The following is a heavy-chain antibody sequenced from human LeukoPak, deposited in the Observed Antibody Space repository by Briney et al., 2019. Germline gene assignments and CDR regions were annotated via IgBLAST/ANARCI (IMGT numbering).Heavy chain of an antibody. CDR3: AREGYDFWSGQSYGMDV. D-gene: IGHD3-3*01. V-gene: IGHV1-18*01. CDR2: ISAYNGNT. J-gene: IGHJ6*02. Sequence: ASVKVSCKASGYTFTSYGISWVRQAPGQGLEWMGWISAYNGNTNYAQKLQGRVTMTTDISTSTAYMELRSLRSDDTAVYYCAREGYDFWSGQSYGMDVWGQGTTVTVSS. CDR1: GYTFTSYG.